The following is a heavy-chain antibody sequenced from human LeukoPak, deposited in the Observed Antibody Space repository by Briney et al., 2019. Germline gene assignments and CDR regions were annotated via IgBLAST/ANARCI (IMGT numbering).Heavy chain of an antibody. CDR1: GYTFTGYY. D-gene: IGHD2-15*01. CDR2: INPNSGGT. Sequence: ASVKVSCKASGYTFTGYYMHWMRQAPGQGLEWMGWINPNSGGTNYAQKFQGRVTMTRDTSISTAYMELSRLRSDDTAVYYCARGGRYCSGGSCYQDYWGQGTLVTVSS. V-gene: IGHV1-2*02. J-gene: IGHJ4*02. CDR3: ARGGRYCSGGSCYQDY.